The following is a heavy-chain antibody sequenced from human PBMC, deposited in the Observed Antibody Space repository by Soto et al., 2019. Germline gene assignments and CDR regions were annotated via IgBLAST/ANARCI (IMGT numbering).Heavy chain of an antibody. D-gene: IGHD6-19*01. Sequence: ASVKVSCKASGYTFTSYDINWVRQATGQGLEWMGWMNPNSGNTGYAQKFQGRVTMTRNTSISTAYMELSSLRSEDTAVYYCASGYSSGWYLGRNASDIWCQGTMVTVSS. CDR3: ASGYSSGWYLGRNASDI. V-gene: IGHV1-8*01. CDR2: MNPNSGNT. J-gene: IGHJ3*02. CDR1: GYTFTSYD.